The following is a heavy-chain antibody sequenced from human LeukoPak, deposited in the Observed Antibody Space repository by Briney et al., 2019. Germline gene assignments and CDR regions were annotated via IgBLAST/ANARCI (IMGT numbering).Heavy chain of an antibody. D-gene: IGHD4-17*01. Sequence: PSETLSLTCTVSGGSINTYFWSWIRQPPGKGLEWIGYIYYSGSTNYNPSLKSRVTISVDTSKNQFSLKLSSVTAADTAVYYCARLLGDYASFDYWGQGTLVTVSS. V-gene: IGHV4-59*01. J-gene: IGHJ4*02. CDR2: IYYSGST. CDR3: ARLLGDYASFDY. CDR1: GGSINTYF.